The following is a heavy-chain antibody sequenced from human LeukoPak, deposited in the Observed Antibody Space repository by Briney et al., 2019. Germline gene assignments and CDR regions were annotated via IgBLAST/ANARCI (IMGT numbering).Heavy chain of an antibody. D-gene: IGHD4-17*01. V-gene: IGHV3-23*01. CDR1: GFTFSSYA. CDR2: ISGSGGNT. CDR3: AKQGLTTVTSSRYYFVY. Sequence: GGSLRLSCAASGFTFSSYAMSWVRQAPGKGLEWVSAISGSGGNTYYADSVKGRFTISRDNSKNTLYLQMNSLRAEDTAVYYCAKQGLTTVTSSRYYFVYWGQGTLVTVSS. J-gene: IGHJ4*02.